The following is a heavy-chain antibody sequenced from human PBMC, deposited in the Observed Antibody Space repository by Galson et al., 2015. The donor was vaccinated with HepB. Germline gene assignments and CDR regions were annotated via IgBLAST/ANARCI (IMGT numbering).Heavy chain of an antibody. D-gene: IGHD2-15*01. Sequence: SLRLSCAASGFTFSSYSMNWVRQAPGKGLEWVSSISSSSSCIYYADSVKGRFTISRDNAKNSLYLQMNSLRAEDTAVYYCARDGYCSGGSCPFDYWGQGTLVTVSS. CDR2: ISSSSSCI. V-gene: IGHV3-21*01. J-gene: IGHJ4*02. CDR3: ARDGYCSGGSCPFDY. CDR1: GFTFSSYS.